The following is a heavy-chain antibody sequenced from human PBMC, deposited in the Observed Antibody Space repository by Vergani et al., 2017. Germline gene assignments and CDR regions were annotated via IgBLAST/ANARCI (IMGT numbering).Heavy chain of an antibody. CDR1: GFTFSSYG. D-gene: IGHD6-13*01. CDR2: IWYDGSNK. CDR3: ARAITAGTGIPFDY. J-gene: IGHJ4*02. Sequence: QVQLVESGGGVVQPGRSLRLSCAASGFTFSSYGMHWVRQAPGKGLEWVAVIWYDGSNKYYADSVKGRFTISRDNSKNTLYLQMNSLRAEETAVYYCARAITAGTGIPFDYWGQGTLVTVSS. V-gene: IGHV3-33*01.